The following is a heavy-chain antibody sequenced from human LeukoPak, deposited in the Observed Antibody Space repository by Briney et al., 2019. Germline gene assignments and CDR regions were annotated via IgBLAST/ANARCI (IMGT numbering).Heavy chain of an antibody. V-gene: IGHV4-34*01. CDR1: GGSFSGYY. D-gene: IGHD3-10*01. CDR3: ARGSRLRPTVRGVIKFDY. Sequence: SETLSLTCAVYGGSFSGYYWSWIRQPPGKGLEWIGEINHSGSTNYNPSLKSRVTISVDTSKNQFSLKLSSVTAADTAVYYCARGSRLRPTVRGVIKFDYWGQGTLVTVSS. J-gene: IGHJ4*02. CDR2: INHSGST.